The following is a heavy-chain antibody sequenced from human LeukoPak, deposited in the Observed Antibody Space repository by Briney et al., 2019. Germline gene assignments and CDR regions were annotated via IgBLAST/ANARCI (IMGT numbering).Heavy chain of an antibody. CDR1: GFTFSSYS. CDR2: ISSSSSYI. CDR3: ARDPGYSYGHDY. V-gene: IGHV3-21*01. J-gene: IGHJ4*02. D-gene: IGHD5-18*01. Sequence: GGSLRLSCAASGFTFSSYSMNWVRQAPGKGLEWVSSISSSSSYIYYADSVKGRFTISRDNAKNSLYLQMNSLRAEDTAVYYCARDPGYSYGHDYWGQGTLVTVS.